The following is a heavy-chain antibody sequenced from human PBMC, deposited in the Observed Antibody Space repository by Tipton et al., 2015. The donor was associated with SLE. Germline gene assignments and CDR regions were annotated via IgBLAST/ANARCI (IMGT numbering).Heavy chain of an antibody. J-gene: IGHJ6*02. CDR3: ARETGPGYYDSSGYYWDYYYGMDV. D-gene: IGHD3-22*01. CDR2: IYTSGST. V-gene: IGHV4-4*08. Sequence: TLSLTCTVSGGSISSYYWSWIRQPPGKGLEWIGYIYTSGSTNYNPSLKSRVTISVDTSKNQFSLKLSSVTAADTAVYYCARETGPGYYDSSGYYWDYYYGMDVWGQGTTVTVSS. CDR1: GGSISSYY.